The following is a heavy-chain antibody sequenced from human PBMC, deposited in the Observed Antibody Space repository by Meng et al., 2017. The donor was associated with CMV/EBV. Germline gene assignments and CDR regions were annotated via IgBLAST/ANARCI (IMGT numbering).Heavy chain of an antibody. CDR3: AREIVVVPAAIDNWFDP. J-gene: IGHJ5*02. CDR2: IYTSGST. D-gene: IGHD2-2*02. CDR1: GGSISSYY. Sequence: HAQLQESGPGLVKPSETLSLTCTVSGGSISSYYWSWIRQPAGKGLEWIGRIYTSGSTNYNPSLKSRVTMTVDTSKNQFSLKLSSVTAADTAVYYCAREIVVVPAAIDNWFDPWGQGTLVTVSS. V-gene: IGHV4-4*07.